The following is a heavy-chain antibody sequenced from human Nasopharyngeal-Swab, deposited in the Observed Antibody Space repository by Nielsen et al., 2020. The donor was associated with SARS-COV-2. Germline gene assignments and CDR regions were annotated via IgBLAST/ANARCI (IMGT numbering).Heavy chain of an antibody. J-gene: IGHJ6*02. CDR1: GGSISSYY. Sequence: LRLSCTVSGGSISSYYWSWIRQPPGKGLEWIGYIYYSGSTNYNPSLKSRVTISVDTSKNQFSLKLSSVTAADTAVYYCARDGRDYSSSWYYYYGMDVWGQGTTVTVSS. D-gene: IGHD6-13*01. CDR2: IYYSGST. V-gene: IGHV4-59*01. CDR3: ARDGRDYSSSWYYYYGMDV.